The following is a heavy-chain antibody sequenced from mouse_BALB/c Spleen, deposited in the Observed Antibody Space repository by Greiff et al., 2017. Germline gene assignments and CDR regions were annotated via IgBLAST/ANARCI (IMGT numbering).Heavy chain of an antibody. CDR2: ISSGSSTI. J-gene: IGHJ4*01. D-gene: IGHD2-14*01. CDR3: ARNRYVEAMDY. V-gene: IGHV5-17*02. CDR1: GFTFSSFG. Sequence: EVMLVESGGGLVQPGGSRKLSCAASGFTFSSFGMHWVRQAPEKGLEWVAYISSGSSTIYYADTVKGRFTISRDNPKNTLFLQMTSLRSEDTAMYYGARNRYVEAMDYWGQGTSVTVSA.